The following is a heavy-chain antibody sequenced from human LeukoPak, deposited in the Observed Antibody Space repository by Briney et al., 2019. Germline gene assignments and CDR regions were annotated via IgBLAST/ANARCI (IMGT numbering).Heavy chain of an antibody. CDR2: IHYGGST. Sequence: SETLSLTCTVSGDSISSGTYYWGWIRQPPGKGLEWIGNIHYGGSTYYNPSLKSRVTISVDTSKKQFSLKLSSVTAADTALYYCARLGGVRGYYYYYMDVWGKRTTVTVSS. CDR3: ARLGGVRGYYYYYMDV. J-gene: IGHJ6*03. V-gene: IGHV4-39*01. CDR1: GDSISSGTYY. D-gene: IGHD3-10*01.